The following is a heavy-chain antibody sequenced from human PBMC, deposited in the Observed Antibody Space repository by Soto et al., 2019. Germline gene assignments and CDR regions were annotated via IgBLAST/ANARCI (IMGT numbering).Heavy chain of an antibody. CDR2: TRNKANSYTT. V-gene: IGHV3-72*01. D-gene: IGHD1-1*01. Sequence: XVSLRLSCAASGFTLSDHYMDWVRQAPGKGLEWVARTRNKANSYTTEYAPSVKGRFTISRDGSKNSMYLQLNSLKTEDTAVYYCARGAGEHQKSESYYYGLDVWGLGTTVTVSS. CDR3: ARGAGEHQKSESYYYGLDV. J-gene: IGHJ6*02. CDR1: GFTLSDHY.